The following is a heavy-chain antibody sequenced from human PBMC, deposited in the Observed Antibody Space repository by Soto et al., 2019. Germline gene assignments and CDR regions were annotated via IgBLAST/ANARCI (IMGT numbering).Heavy chain of an antibody. V-gene: IGHV4-31*03. CDR2: IYYSGST. CDR3: ASRRYYDSSGYSSPAEFDY. Sequence: PSETLSPTCTVSGGSISSGGYYWSWIRQHPGKGLEWIGYIYYSGSTYYNPSLKSRVTISVDTSKNQFSLKLSSVTAADTAVYYCASRRYYDSSGYSSPAEFDYWGQGTLVTVSS. CDR1: GGSISSGGYY. J-gene: IGHJ4*02. D-gene: IGHD3-22*01.